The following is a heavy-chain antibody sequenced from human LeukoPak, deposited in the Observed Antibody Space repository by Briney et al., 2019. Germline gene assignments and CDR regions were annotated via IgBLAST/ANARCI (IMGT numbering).Heavy chain of an antibody. D-gene: IGHD6-13*01. J-gene: IGHJ4*02. CDR1: GFTFSSYS. Sequence: PGGSLRLSCAASGFTFSSYSMNWVRQAPGKGLEWVSSISSSSSYIYYADSVKGRFTISRDNAKNSLYLQMNSLRAEDTAVYYCARTSGRVLAAAGKQPPDYWGQGTLVTVSS. V-gene: IGHV3-21*01. CDR3: ARTSGRVLAAAGKQPPDY. CDR2: ISSSSSYI.